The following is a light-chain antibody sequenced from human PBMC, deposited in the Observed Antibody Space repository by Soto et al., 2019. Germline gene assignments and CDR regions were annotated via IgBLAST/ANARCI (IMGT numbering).Light chain of an antibody. CDR3: RQRSNWPPFT. CDR2: GAS. Sequence: EIVLTQSPATLSLSPGERATLSCRASQSVSNYLAWYQQKPCQAPRLLIYGASTRATDIPARFSGSGSGTDFTLTISSLEPEDFAVYYCRQRSNWPPFTFGQGTRLEI. J-gene: IGKJ5*01. CDR1: QSVSNY. V-gene: IGKV3-11*01.